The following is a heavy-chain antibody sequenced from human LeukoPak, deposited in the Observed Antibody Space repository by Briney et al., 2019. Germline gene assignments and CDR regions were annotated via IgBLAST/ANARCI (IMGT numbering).Heavy chain of an antibody. CDR2: IYYSGIT. Sequence: SETLSLTCTVSGASMTNYYWSWIRKPPGKGLEWIGYIYYSGITNYNPSLTSRVSISVDMSKNQFSLRLTSVTAADTAVYYCARGRGYFDPFDPWGQGTLVTVSS. J-gene: IGHJ5*02. CDR3: ARGRGYFDPFDP. V-gene: IGHV4-59*01. D-gene: IGHD3-9*01. CDR1: GASMTNYY.